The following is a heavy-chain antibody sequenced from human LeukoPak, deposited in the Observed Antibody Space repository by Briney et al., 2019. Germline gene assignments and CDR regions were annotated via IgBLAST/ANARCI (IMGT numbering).Heavy chain of an antibody. CDR2: IKDDGSEN. CDR1: GFTFSSFW. Sequence: PGGSLRLSCAASGFTFSSFWMSWVRQVPGKGLEWVANIKDDGSENHHVDSVRGRFTISRDNAKNSLYLQMNSLRAEDTAVYYCATNGHSQANWGQGTLVTVSS. J-gene: IGHJ4*02. V-gene: IGHV3-7*01. CDR3: ATNGHSQAN. D-gene: IGHD2-21*01.